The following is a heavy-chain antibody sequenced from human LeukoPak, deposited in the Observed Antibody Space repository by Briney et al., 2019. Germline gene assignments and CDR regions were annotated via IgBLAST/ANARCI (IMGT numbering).Heavy chain of an antibody. CDR3: ARGGKYCSSTSCYTWHRKNYYYMDV. CDR1: GYTFTSYD. V-gene: IGHV1-8*03. J-gene: IGHJ6*03. D-gene: IGHD2-2*02. CDR2: MNPNSGNT. Sequence: GASVKVSCKASGYTFTSYDINWVRQATGQGLEWMGWMNPNSGNTGYAQKFQGRVTITRSTSISTAYMELSSLRSEDTAVYYCARGGKYCSSTSCYTWHRKNYYYMDVWGKGTTVTVSS.